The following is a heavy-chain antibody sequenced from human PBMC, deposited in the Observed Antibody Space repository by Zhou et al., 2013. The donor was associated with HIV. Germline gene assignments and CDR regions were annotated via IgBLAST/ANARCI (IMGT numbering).Heavy chain of an antibody. CDR1: GGTFNNYA. Sequence: QVQLVQSGAEVKKPGSSVKVSCKASGGTFNNYAISWVRQVPGQGLEWMGGIIPLLSTANYAQKFQGRVTITTDESTSTAYMELSSLRSEDTAVYYCARARMVDNYYYYGMDVWGQGTTVTVSS. J-gene: IGHJ6*02. D-gene: IGHD5-12*01. CDR3: ARARMVDNYYYYGMDV. V-gene: IGHV1-69*05. CDR2: IIPLLSTA.